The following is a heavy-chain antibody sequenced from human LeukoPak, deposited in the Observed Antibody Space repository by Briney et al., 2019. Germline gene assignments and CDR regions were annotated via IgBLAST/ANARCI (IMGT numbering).Heavy chain of an antibody. CDR3: ARAGYYDSSGYYSFDY. D-gene: IGHD3-22*01. CDR2: IYTSGST. V-gene: IGHV4-4*07. J-gene: IGHJ4*02. Sequence: SETLSLTCAVSGYSISSYYWSWIRQPAGKGLEWIGRIYTSGSTNYNPSLKSRVTMSVDTSKNQFSLKLSSVTAADTAVYYCARAGYYDSSGYYSFDYWGQGTLVTVSS. CDR1: GYSISSYY.